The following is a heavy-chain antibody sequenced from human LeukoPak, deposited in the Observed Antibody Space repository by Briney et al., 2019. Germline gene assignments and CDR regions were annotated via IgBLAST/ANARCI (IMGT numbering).Heavy chain of an antibody. D-gene: IGHD2-21*01. J-gene: IGHJ4*02. CDR3: TRGGGGSFPHY. CDR2: IYSGGST. V-gene: IGHV3-53*01. Sequence: PGGSLRLSCAASRFTASSNFLSWVRQPPRKGLEWVSDIYSGGSTYYADSVKGRFTISRDNSKNTLYLQMNSLRAEDTAVYYCTRGGGGSFPHYWGEGTLVTVSS. CDR1: RFTASSNF.